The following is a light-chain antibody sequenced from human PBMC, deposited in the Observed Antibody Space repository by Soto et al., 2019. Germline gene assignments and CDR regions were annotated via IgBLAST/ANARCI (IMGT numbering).Light chain of an antibody. CDR1: KLGDKY. Sequence: SYELTQPPSVSVSPGQTASITCSGDKLGDKYACWYQQKPGQSPILLIYQDDKRPSGIPERFSASNSGNTATLTISGTQALDETDYYCQAWDSSTVVFGGGTKLTVL. CDR2: QDD. J-gene: IGLJ2*01. V-gene: IGLV3-1*01. CDR3: QAWDSSTVV.